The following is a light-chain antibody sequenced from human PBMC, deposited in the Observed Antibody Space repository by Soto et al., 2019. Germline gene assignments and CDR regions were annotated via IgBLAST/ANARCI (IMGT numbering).Light chain of an antibody. J-gene: IGLJ1*01. V-gene: IGLV1-44*01. Sequence: QSVLTQPPSVSGTPGQCVTTSCSGSSSHVAIDPVSWYQHLPGAVPRRLIYETDRRSSGVPDRFSASKSGTSASLAISGLTSEDEAEYYWESSDETMVGLYVSGTGTKVIVL. CDR3: ESSDETMVGLYV. CDR2: ETD. CDR1: SSHVAIDP.